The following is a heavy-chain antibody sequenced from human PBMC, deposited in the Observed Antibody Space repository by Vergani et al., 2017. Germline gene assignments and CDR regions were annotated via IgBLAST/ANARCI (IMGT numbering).Heavy chain of an antibody. D-gene: IGHD2-15*01. CDR2: IQYDGSDI. Sequence: QVQLEESGGGVVQPGRSLRLSCAGSGFTLSSHAMHWVRQAPGKGLEWVAFIQYDGSDIFYAESVRGRFTISRDTSRNAVYLQMNILRVEDTGVYYCTRSECSGTTGYGHYFDLWGHGILVTVSS. J-gene: IGHJ4*01. CDR1: GFTLSSHA. V-gene: IGHV3-30*14. CDR3: TRSECSGTTGYGHYFDL.